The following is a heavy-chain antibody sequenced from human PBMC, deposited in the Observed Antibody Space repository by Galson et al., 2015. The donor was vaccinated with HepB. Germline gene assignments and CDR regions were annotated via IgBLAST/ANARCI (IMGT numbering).Heavy chain of an antibody. V-gene: IGHV3-11*01. D-gene: IGHD6-13*01. CDR3: ARDQTAAASYYYYYYMDV. CDR1: GFTFSDYY. CDR2: ISSSGSTI. Sequence: SLRLSCAASGFTFSDYYMSWIRQAPGKGLEWVSYISSSGSTIYYADSVKGRFTISRDNAKNSLYLQMNSLRAEDTAVYYCARDQTAAASYYYYYYMDVWGKGTTVTVSS. J-gene: IGHJ6*03.